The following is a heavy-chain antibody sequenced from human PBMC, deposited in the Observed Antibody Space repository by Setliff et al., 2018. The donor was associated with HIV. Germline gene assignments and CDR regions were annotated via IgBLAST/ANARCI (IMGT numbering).Heavy chain of an antibody. D-gene: IGHD6-19*01. V-gene: IGHV4-59*08. CDR3: IIAYSSGWLAPMGFDS. CDR1: GGSISSYY. CDR2: IYYSGST. Sequence: SETLSLTCTVSGGSISSYYWSWIRQPPGRGLEWIGYIYYSGSTNYNPSLKSRVTISVDTSKNQFSLKLSSVTAADTAVYYCIIAYSSGWLAPMGFDSWGQGTLVTVSS. J-gene: IGHJ4*02.